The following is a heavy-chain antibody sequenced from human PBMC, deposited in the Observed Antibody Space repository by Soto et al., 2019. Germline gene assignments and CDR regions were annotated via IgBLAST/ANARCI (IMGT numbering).Heavy chain of an antibody. D-gene: IGHD3-3*02. CDR3: ARTIFGVARHFDY. Sequence: EVQLVESGGGLVQPGGSLRLSCAASGFTVSSNYMSWVRQAPGKGLEWVSVIYSGGSTYYADSVKGRFTISRDNSKNTLYLQMNSLRAEDTAVYYCARTIFGVARHFDYWGQGTLVTVSS. CDR1: GFTVSSNY. CDR2: IYSGGST. J-gene: IGHJ4*02. V-gene: IGHV3-66*01.